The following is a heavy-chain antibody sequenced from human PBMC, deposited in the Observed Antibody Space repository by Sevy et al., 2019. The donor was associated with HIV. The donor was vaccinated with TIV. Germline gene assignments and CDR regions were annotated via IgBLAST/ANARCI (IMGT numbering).Heavy chain of an antibody. V-gene: IGHV1-69*13. D-gene: IGHD3-16*01. CDR1: GGTFSSYA. CDR2: IIPIFGTA. CDR3: ASPRVGIDYVWGLDI. Sequence: ASVKVSCKASGGTFSSYAISWVRQAPGQGLEWMGGIIPIFGTANYAQKFQGRVTITADESTSTAYMGLSSLRSEDTAVYYCASPRVGIDYVWGLDIWGQGTMVTVSS. J-gene: IGHJ3*02.